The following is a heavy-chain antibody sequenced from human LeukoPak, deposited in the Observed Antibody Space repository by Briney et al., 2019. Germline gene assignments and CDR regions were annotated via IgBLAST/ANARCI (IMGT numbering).Heavy chain of an antibody. CDR3: ARALYDSSGYYYYYFDY. D-gene: IGHD3-22*01. V-gene: IGHV4-59*12. CDR1: GGSISSDY. Sequence: SETLSLTCTVSGGSISSDYWSWIRQPPGKGLEWIGYIYYSGSTDYNPSLKSRVTISVDTSKNQFSLKLSSVTAADTAVYYCARALYDSSGYYYYYFDYWGQGTLVTVSS. J-gene: IGHJ4*02. CDR2: IYYSGST.